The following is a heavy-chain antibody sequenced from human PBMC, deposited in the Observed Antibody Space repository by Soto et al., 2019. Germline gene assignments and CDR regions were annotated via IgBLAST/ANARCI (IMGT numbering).Heavy chain of an antibody. D-gene: IGHD3-9*01. V-gene: IGHV3-43D*04. Sequence: PGGSLRLSCAASGFTFDDYAMHWVRQAPGKGLEWVSLISWDGGSKYYADSVKGRFTISRDNSKNTLYLQMNSPRAEDTAVYYCAKDGVLRYFDWSPTTGMGMDVWGQGTTVTVSS. CDR3: AKDGVLRYFDWSPTTGMGMDV. CDR1: GFTFDDYA. J-gene: IGHJ6*02. CDR2: ISWDGGSK.